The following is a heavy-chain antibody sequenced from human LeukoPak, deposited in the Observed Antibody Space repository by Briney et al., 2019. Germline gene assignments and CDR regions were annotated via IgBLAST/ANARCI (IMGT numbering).Heavy chain of an antibody. D-gene: IGHD6-6*01. CDR3: AKSSELVADFDY. CDR1: GGSISSYY. CDR2: IYYSGST. J-gene: IGHJ4*02. Sequence: TSETLSLTCTVSGGSISSYYWSWIRQPPGKGLEWIGYIYYSGSTNYNPSLKSRVTISVDTSKNQFSLKLSSVTAADTAVYYCAKSSELVADFDYWGQGTLVTVSS. V-gene: IGHV4-59*01.